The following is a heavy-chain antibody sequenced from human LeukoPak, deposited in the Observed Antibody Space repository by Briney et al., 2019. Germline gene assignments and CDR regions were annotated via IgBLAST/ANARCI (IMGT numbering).Heavy chain of an antibody. CDR1: GFTFSSYS. J-gene: IGHJ4*02. V-gene: IGHV3-21*01. CDR2: SSSSSSYI. D-gene: IGHD2-21*02. CDR3: ARAYCGGDCYTFDY. Sequence: GGSLTLPCAASGFTFSSYSVNWVRQAPGKGLECVSSSSSSSSYIYYADSVEGRFTISRDNAKNSLYLQMNSLRAEDTAVYYCARAYCGGDCYTFDYWGQGTLVTVSS.